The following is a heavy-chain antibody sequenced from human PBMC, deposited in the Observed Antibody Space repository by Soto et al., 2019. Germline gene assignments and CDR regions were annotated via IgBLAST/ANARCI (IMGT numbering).Heavy chain of an antibody. J-gene: IGHJ6*02. V-gene: IGHV1-69*12. CDR2: IMTVFLRP. CDR1: GGTFRTSA. D-gene: IGHD3-3*02. Sequence: QVQLVQSGAEVKKPGSSVKVSCKASGGTFRTSAISWVRQDPGQGLEWVGGIMTVFLRPKYAQNFQGRVTITANESTSTSYMELSSLISDDTAIYYCARDKDRQQLGGNYYYILDVWGQGTAVTVSS. CDR3: ARDKDRQQLGGNYYYILDV.